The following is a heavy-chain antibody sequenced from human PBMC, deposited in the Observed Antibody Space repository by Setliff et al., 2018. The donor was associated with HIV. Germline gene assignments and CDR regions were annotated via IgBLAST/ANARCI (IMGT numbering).Heavy chain of an antibody. CDR3: ARQRHGGAGAHDY. Sequence: SETLSLTCTVSGDSISNYYWSWVRQPPGKGLEWIGYINHSGGTNYNPSLKSRVTMSIDTSKNQFSLKLSSVTAADTAVYYCARQRHGGAGAHDYWGQGTLVTVSS. J-gene: IGHJ4*02. CDR1: GDSISNYY. V-gene: IGHV4-59*12. CDR2: INHSGGT. D-gene: IGHD3-16*01.